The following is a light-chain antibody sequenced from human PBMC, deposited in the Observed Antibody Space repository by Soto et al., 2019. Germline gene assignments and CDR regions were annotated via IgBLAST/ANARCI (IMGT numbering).Light chain of an antibody. CDR3: SSYTSTSTRV. Sequence: QSVLTQPASVSGSPGQSITISCTGTSSDVGGYTYVSWYQQKSGKAPKLMIFEVSNRPSGVSHRFSGSRSGNTASLTISGLEADEEADYYCSSYTSTSTRVFGGGTKVTVL. J-gene: IGLJ1*01. CDR1: SSDVGGYTY. CDR2: EVS. V-gene: IGLV2-14*01.